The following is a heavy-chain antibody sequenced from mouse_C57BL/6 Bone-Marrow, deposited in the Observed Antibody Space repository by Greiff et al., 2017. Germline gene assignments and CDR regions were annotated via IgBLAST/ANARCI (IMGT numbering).Heavy chain of an antibody. V-gene: IGHV1-55*01. CDR2: IYPTSGRT. Sequence: QVQLQQSGAELVKPGASVKMSCKASGYTFTSYWITWVKQRPGQGLEWIGDIYPTSGRTNYNEKFKGKAILTVDTSANTAYMQLSSLTAEDSAVLYCARSGPLGRSSDYWGQGTTLTGTS. J-gene: IGHJ2*01. CDR1: GYTFTSYW. CDR3: ARSGPLGRSSDY. D-gene: IGHD4-1*01.